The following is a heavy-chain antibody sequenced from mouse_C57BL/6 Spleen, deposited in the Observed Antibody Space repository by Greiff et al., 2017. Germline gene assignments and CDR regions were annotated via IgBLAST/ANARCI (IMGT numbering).Heavy chain of an antibody. Sequence: QVQLQQPGAELVRPGTSVKLSCKASGYTFTSYWMHWVKQRPGQGLEWIGVIDPSDSYTNYNQKFKGKATLTVDTSSSTAYMQLSSLTSEDSAVYYCARSDPYYAMDYWGQGTSVTVSS. CDR1: GYTFTSYW. CDR3: ARSDPYYAMDY. CDR2: IDPSDSYT. J-gene: IGHJ4*01. V-gene: IGHV1-59*01.